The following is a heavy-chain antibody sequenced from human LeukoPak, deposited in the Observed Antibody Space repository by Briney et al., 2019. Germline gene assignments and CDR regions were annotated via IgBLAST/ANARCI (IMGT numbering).Heavy chain of an antibody. CDR3: ARGPTKNYFDY. J-gene: IGHJ4*02. V-gene: IGHV4-39*07. Sequence: PSETLSLTCTVSGGSISSSSRYWGWIRQPPRKGLEWIGSIYPSGSTHYNPSLKSRVSISVDTSKNQFSLKLRSVTAADTAVYYCARGPTKNYFDYWGQGTLVTVSS. CDR1: GGSISSSSRY. CDR2: IYPSGST.